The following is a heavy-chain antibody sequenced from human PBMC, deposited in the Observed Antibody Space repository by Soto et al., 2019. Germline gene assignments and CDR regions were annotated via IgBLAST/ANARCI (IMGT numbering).Heavy chain of an antibody. Sequence: ASVKVSCKASGYTFTSYGISWVRQAPGQGLEWMGIISAYNGSTNYAQKFQGRVTITADKSTSTAYMELSSLRSEDTAVYYCARDPQGQWVWFDPWGQGTLVTVSS. J-gene: IGHJ5*02. CDR2: ISAYNGST. CDR3: ARDPQGQWVWFDP. CDR1: GYTFTSYG. D-gene: IGHD2-8*01. V-gene: IGHV1-18*01.